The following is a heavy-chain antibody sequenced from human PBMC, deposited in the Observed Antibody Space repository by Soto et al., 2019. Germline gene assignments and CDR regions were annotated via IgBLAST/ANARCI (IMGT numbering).Heavy chain of an antibody. CDR1: GYHFNAYY. D-gene: IGHD4-17*01. CDR3: VRDNADYSPRGILDV. J-gene: IGHJ6*04. V-gene: IGHV1-2*02. CDR2: INPNSGGT. Sequence: QVQLVQSGAEAKKPGASVKVSCKASGYHFNAYYVHWVRQAPGQGLEWMGWINPNSGGTNYAQKLKGRVTMSRDTSISTAYMELSGPRTDDTAVYFCVRDNADYSPRGILDVWGNGTTVTVSS.